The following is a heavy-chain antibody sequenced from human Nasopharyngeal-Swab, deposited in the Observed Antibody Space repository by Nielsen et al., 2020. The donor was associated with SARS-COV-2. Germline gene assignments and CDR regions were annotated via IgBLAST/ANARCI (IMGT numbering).Heavy chain of an antibody. D-gene: IGHD3-16*01. CDR3: TTGRDDYVWGSPDNDAFDI. J-gene: IGHJ3*02. CDR2: IKSKTDGGTT. V-gene: IGHV3-15*01. CDR1: GFTFSNAW. Sequence: GGSLRLSCAASGFTFSNAWMSWVRQAPGKGLEWVGRIKSKTDGGTTDYAAPVKGRFTISRDDSKNTLYLQMNSLKTEDTAVYYCTTGRDDYVWGSPDNDAFDIWGQGTMVTVSS.